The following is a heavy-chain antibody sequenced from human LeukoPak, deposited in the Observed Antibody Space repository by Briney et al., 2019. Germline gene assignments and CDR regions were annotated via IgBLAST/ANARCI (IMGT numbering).Heavy chain of an antibody. D-gene: IGHD6-13*01. CDR1: GGSISSSSYY. Sequence: SETLSLTCTVSGGSISSSSYYWGWIRQPPGKGLEWIGSIYYSGSTYYNPSLKSRVTISVDTSKNQFSLKLRPVTAADTAVYSCATGYTSNCPYNWGQGTLVTVSS. CDR3: ATGYTSNCPYN. J-gene: IGHJ4*02. CDR2: IYYSGST. V-gene: IGHV4-39*01.